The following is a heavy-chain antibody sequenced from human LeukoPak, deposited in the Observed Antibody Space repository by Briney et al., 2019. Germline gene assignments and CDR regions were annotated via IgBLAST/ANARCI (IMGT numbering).Heavy chain of an antibody. CDR1: GFTFSSYW. D-gene: IGHD1-26*01. Sequence: GGSLRLSCAASGFTFSSYWMHWVRQAPGKGLVWVSRINSDGSSTIYADSVKGRFTISRDNAKNTLYLQMNSLRAEDTAVYYCAREGEGGATHFDYWGRGTLVTVSS. CDR3: AREGEGGATHFDY. CDR2: INSDGSST. J-gene: IGHJ4*02. V-gene: IGHV3-74*01.